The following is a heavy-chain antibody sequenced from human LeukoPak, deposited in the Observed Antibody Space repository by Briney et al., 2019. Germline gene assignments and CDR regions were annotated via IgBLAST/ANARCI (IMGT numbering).Heavy chain of an antibody. Sequence: ASAKVSCKASGYTFTGYYMHWVRQAPGQGLEWMGWINPNSGGTNYAQKFQGRVTMTRDTSISTAYMELSRLRSDDTAVYYCARVRIAVAGTFPWFDPWGQGTLVTVSS. J-gene: IGHJ5*02. CDR1: GYTFTGYY. CDR3: ARVRIAVAGTFPWFDP. CDR2: INPNSGGT. D-gene: IGHD6-19*01. V-gene: IGHV1-2*02.